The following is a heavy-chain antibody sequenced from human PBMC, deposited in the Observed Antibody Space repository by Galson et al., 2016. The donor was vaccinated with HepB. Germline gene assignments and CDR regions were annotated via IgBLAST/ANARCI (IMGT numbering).Heavy chain of an antibody. D-gene: IGHD3-10*01. CDR2: ISYNGNNQ. J-gene: IGHJ5*02. CDR1: GFTPAFTLTNYA. Sequence: SLRLSCAASGFTPAFTLTNYAMHWVRQAPGKGLEWVAVISYNGNNQYYADSVKGRFTISRDISTNILYLQMNSLRPEDTAVYYCARGDYYGSGNYSNWFDPWGQGTLVTVSS. V-gene: IGHV3-30-3*01. CDR3: ARGDYYGSGNYSNWFDP.